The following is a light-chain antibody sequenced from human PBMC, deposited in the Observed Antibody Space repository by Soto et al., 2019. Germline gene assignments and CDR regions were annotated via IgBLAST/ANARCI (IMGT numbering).Light chain of an antibody. J-gene: IGLJ3*02. CDR3: CSFAGSSTFWV. V-gene: IGLV2-23*02. CDR2: EVN. Sequence: QSVLTQPASVSGSPGQSITISCSGHTSDVGGYDVVSWYQQHPGKAPKLMIFEVNQRPSGVSDRFSGSKSGNTASLTISGLQAGDEADYYCCSFAGSSTFWVFGGGTKVTVL. CDR1: TSDVGGYDV.